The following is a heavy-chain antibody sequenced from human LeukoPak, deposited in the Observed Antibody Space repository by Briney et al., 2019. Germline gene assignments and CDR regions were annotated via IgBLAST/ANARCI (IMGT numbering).Heavy chain of an antibody. CDR1: AFSFSNYN. CDR2: ITSSGSYI. D-gene: IGHD3-10*01. Sequence: GGSLRLSCAASAFSFSNYNMNWVRQAPGKGLEWVSSITSSGSYIYYADSVKGRFTISRDNAKNSLYLQLNSLRVEDTATYYCAKVAHYYYGSESYYFFEHWGQGTPVTASS. J-gene: IGHJ4*02. CDR3: AKVAHYYYGSESYYFFEH. V-gene: IGHV3-21*01.